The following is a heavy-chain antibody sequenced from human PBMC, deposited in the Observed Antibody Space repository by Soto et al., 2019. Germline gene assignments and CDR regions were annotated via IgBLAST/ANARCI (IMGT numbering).Heavy chain of an antibody. J-gene: IGHJ6*02. CDR1: GFTLSSYG. D-gene: IGHD6-19*01. CDR3: AGSGVLGEWLVRDYYYYGMDV. V-gene: IGHV3-33*01. Sequence: PGGSLRLSCAASGFTLSSYGMHWVRQAPGKGLEWVAVIWYDGSNKYYADSVKGRFAISRDNSKNTLYLQMNSLRAEDTAVYYCAGSGVLGEWLVRDYYYYGMDVWGQGTTVTVSS. CDR2: IWYDGSNK.